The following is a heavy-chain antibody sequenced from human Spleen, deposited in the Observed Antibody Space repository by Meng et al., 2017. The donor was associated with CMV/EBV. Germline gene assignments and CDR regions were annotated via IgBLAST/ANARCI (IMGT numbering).Heavy chain of an antibody. V-gene: IGHV4-31*02. CDR3: ARGDAVTLYFGY. CDR2: IYDSGTT. J-gene: IGHJ4*02. CDR1: AGSISSYGYC. D-gene: IGHD2-21*02. Sequence: VSAGSISSYGYCSTWVRQFPGKGLEWIGYIYDSGTTYYNPSLKSRVTISLDTSENQFSLKLSSVTAADTALYYCARGDAVTLYFGYWGQGSLVTVSS.